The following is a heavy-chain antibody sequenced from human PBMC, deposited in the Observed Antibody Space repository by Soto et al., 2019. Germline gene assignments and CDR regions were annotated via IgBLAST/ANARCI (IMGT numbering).Heavy chain of an antibody. V-gene: IGHV3-30*18. J-gene: IGHJ4*02. CDR1: GFPFSRYG. CDR3: AKNPREWQQLYYFDY. CDR2: MSYDGSNK. Sequence: QVQLVESGGGVVQPGMSLRLSCAASGFPFSRYGMHWARQAPGKGLEWVAVMSYDGSNKYYADSVKDRFTISRDNSKDTLYLQMNSLRGEDTAVYYCAKNPREWQQLYYFDYWGQGTLVTVSS. D-gene: IGHD1-26*01.